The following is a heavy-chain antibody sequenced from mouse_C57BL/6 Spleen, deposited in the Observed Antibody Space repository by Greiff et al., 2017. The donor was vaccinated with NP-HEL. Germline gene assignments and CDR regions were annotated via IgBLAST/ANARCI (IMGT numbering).Heavy chain of an antibody. D-gene: IGHD2-3*01. CDR1: GYTFTSYW. Sequence: VQLQQPGAELVMPGASVKLSCKASGYTFTSYWMHWVKQRPGQGLEWIGEIDPSDSYTNYNQQFKGKSTLTVDKSSSTAYMQLSSLPSEASAVYYCARSVDVYYGYWGQGTTLTVSS. CDR3: ARSVDVYYGY. J-gene: IGHJ2*01. V-gene: IGHV1-69*01. CDR2: IDPSDSYT.